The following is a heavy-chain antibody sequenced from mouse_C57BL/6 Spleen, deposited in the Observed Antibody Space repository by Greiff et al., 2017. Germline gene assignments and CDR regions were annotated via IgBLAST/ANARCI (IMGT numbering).Heavy chain of an antibody. CDR3: ARIYDGYYPFAY. CDR2: IYPGDGDT. J-gene: IGHJ3*01. D-gene: IGHD2-3*01. CDR1: GYAFSSSW. Sequence: VQLQESGPELVKPGASVKISCKASGYAFSSSWMNWVKQRPGKGLEWIGRIYPGDGDTNYNGKFKGKATLTADKSSSTAYMQLSSLTSEDSAVYFCARIYDGYYPFAYWGQGTLVTVSA. V-gene: IGHV1-82*01.